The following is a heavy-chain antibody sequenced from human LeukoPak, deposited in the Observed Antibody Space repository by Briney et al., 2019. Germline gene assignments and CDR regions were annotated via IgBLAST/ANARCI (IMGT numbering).Heavy chain of an antibody. CDR3: ARWSGMATVTSDY. J-gene: IGHJ4*02. CDR1: GFTFSSYG. D-gene: IGHD5-24*01. Sequence: PGGSLRLSCAASGFTFSSYGMHWVRQAPGKGLEWVSSISSSSSYIYYAASAKRRFTISRDNAKNSLYLQMNSLRAEDTAVYYCARWSGMATVTSDYWGQGTLVTVSS. CDR2: ISSSSSYI. V-gene: IGHV3-21*01.